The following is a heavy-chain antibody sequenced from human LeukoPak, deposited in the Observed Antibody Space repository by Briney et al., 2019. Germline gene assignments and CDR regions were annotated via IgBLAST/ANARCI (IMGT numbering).Heavy chain of an antibody. CDR1: GFPFDDYA. J-gene: IGHJ4*02. CDR3: AKDAYRSGWFFDY. CDR2: ISWNSGSI. D-gene: IGHD6-19*01. Sequence: GRSLRLSCSASGFPFDDYAMHWVRQAPGKGLAWVSGISWNSGSIVYADYVKGRFNISRDNDKNSLYLQMNSLRAEGTGLYYCAKDAYRSGWFFDYWGQGTLVSVS. V-gene: IGHV3-9*01.